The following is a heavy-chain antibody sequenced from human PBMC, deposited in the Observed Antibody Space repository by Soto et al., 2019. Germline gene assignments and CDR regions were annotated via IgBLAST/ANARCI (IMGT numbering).Heavy chain of an antibody. CDR1: GDSFSSNSAA. Sequence: PSQTLSLTCAISGDSFSSNSAAWNWTRQSPSRGLEWLGRTYYRSKWYNDYAVSVKSRITINPDTSKNQFSLQLNSVAPEDTAVYYCAREGGEGCWYPHYCYYYCMDVWGQGTTVTVSS. V-gene: IGHV6-1*01. D-gene: IGHD6-13*01. CDR3: AREGGEGCWYPHYCYYYCMDV. CDR2: TYYRSKWYN. J-gene: IGHJ6*01.